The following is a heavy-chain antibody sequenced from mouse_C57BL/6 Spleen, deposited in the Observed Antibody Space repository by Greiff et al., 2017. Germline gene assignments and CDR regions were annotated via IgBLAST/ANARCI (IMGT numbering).Heavy chain of an antibody. CDR3: ASLYYGSSYYWYFDV. Sequence: EVKLMESGGGLVQPGGSLSLSCAASGFTFTDYYMSWVRQPPGKALEWLGFIRNKANGYTTEYSASVKGRFTISRDNSQSILYLQMNALIAEDSATYYGASLYYGSSYYWYFDVWGTGTTVTVSS. V-gene: IGHV7-3*01. CDR1: GFTFTDYY. CDR2: IRNKANGYTT. D-gene: IGHD1-1*01. J-gene: IGHJ1*03.